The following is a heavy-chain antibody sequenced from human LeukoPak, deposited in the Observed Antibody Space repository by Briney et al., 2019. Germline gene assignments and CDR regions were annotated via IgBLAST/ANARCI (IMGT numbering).Heavy chain of an antibody. CDR2: ICGSGGST. J-gene: IGHJ4*02. CDR1: GFTFSSYA. D-gene: IGHD6-19*01. Sequence: PGGSLTLSCAASGFTFSSYAMSWVRQAPGKGLEWVSAICGSGGSTYYADSVKGRFTTSRDNSKNTLYLQRNSLRAEDTAVYYSAKDRPQGQGSGWYHYFDYWGQGTLVTVSS. CDR3: AKDRPQGQGSGWYHYFDY. V-gene: IGHV3-23*01.